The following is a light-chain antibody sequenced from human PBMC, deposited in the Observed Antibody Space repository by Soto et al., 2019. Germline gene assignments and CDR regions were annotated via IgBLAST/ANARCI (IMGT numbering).Light chain of an antibody. CDR3: QKYNSAPHT. J-gene: IGKJ4*01. Sequence: DIQMNQSPSTLSASVGDRVTITCRASQSISSWLAWYQQKPGKVPKLLIYAASTLPSGVPSRFSGSGSGTDFTLTISSLQPEDVATYYCQKYNSAPHTFGGGTKVDIK. CDR2: AAS. CDR1: QSISSW. V-gene: IGKV1-27*01.